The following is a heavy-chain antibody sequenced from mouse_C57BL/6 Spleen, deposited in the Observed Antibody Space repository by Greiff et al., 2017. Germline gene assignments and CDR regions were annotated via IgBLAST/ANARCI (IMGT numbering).Heavy chain of an antibody. J-gene: IGHJ1*03. CDR2: ISSGSSTI. Sequence: EVLVVESGGGLVKPGGSLKLSCAASGFTFSDYGMHWVRQAPEKGLEWVAYISSGSSTIYYADTVKGRFTISRDNAKNTLFLQMTSLRSEDTAMYYCASYYSKRYFDGWGTGTTVTVSS. CDR1: GFTFSDYG. V-gene: IGHV5-17*01. CDR3: ASYYSKRYFDG. D-gene: IGHD2-5*01.